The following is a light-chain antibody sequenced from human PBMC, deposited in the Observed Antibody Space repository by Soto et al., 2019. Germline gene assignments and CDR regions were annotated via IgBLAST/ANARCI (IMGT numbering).Light chain of an antibody. CDR1: QSVSTY. CDR3: QQRSDWPLT. CDR2: DAS. V-gene: IGKV3-11*01. J-gene: IGKJ4*01. Sequence: EIVLTQSPATLSLSPGEGATLSCRASQSVSTYLAWFQQKPGQAPRLLIYDASTRATGIPARFSGSGSGTDFTLTISSLEPEDFAVYYCQQRSDWPLTLGGGTKVDIK.